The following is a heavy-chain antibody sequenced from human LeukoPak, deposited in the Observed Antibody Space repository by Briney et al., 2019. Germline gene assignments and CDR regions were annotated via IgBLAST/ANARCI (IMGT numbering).Heavy chain of an antibody. D-gene: IGHD6-19*01. V-gene: IGHV3-48*04. CDR1: GFTFSSFS. Sequence: GGSLRLSCVASGFTFSSFSMDWVRQAPGKGLEWVSYISSTSSTIYYADSVQGRFTSSRDNGKNSLYLQMNSLTAEDTAVYFCARDWSAVAAPDYFDYWGQGTLVTVSA. CDR2: ISSTSSTI. CDR3: ARDWSAVAAPDYFDY. J-gene: IGHJ4*02.